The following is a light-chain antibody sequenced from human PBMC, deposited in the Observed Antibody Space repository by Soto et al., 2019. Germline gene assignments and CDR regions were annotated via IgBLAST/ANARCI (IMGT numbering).Light chain of an antibody. Sequence: QSVLTQPPSASGSPGQSVTLSCTGTSSDVGGYNYVSWYQQHPGKAPKLMIYEVSKRPSGVPDRFSGSKSGNTASLTVSGLQAEDDADYYCSSYAGSNNLVFGGGTKLTVL. CDR3: SSYAGSNNLV. J-gene: IGLJ2*01. V-gene: IGLV2-8*01. CDR2: EVS. CDR1: SSDVGGYNY.